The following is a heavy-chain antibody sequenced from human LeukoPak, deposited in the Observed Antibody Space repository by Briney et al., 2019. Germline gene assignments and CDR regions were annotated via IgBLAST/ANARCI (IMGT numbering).Heavy chain of an antibody. CDR2: ISGSGGST. J-gene: IGHJ5*02. D-gene: IGHD2-2*01. V-gene: IGHV3-23*01. Sequence: GASLRLSCAASGFTFSSYAMSWVRQAPGKGLEWVSAISGSGGSTYYADSVKGRFTISRDNSKNTLYLQMNSLRAEDTAVYYCAKDGPGPVVVVPAAIPGWFDPWGQGTLVTVSS. CDR3: AKDGPGPVVVVPAAIPGWFDP. CDR1: GFTFSSYA.